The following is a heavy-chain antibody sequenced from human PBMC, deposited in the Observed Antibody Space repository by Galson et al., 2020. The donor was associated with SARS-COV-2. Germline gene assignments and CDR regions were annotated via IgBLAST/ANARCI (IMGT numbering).Heavy chain of an antibody. V-gene: IGHV4-59*08. D-gene: IGHD1-26*01. Sequence: SQTLSLTCSVSIGSMTSHYWSWIRQAPGKGLEWIGYISHSGSTTYNPSLKSRVTISIDTSKNQFSLKLTSVTAADTALYYCAKLAEGRRSSEDYWGQGTLVTVSS. J-gene: IGHJ4*02. CDR1: IGSMTSHY. CDR3: AKLAEGRRSSEDY. CDR2: ISHSGST.